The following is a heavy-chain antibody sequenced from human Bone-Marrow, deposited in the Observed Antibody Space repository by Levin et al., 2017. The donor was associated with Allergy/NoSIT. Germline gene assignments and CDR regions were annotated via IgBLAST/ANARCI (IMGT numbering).Heavy chain of an antibody. V-gene: IGHV3-30*18. Sequence: GESLKISCAASGFTFSSYGMHWVRQAPGKGLEWVAVISYDGSNKYYADSVKGRFTISRDNSKNTLYLQMNSLRAEDTAVYYCAKIDVGQWPDIDYWGQGTLVTVSS. CDR3: AKIDVGQWPDIDY. D-gene: IGHD6-19*01. CDR2: ISYDGSNK. CDR1: GFTFSSYG. J-gene: IGHJ4*02.